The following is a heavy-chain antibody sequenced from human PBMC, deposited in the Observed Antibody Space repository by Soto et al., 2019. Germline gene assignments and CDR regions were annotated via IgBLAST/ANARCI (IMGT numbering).Heavy chain of an antibody. D-gene: IGHD2-15*01. Sequence: GESLKIPCEGSGYSLRNYCIGWVRQVPGTGLEWVGIIYPGDSDTIYNPSFQGHVIISADESISTAYLQWSSLKASDTAIYYCARHDTFVYVRGAQFYGVYWGPGTQVT. CDR3: ARHDTFVYVRGAQFYGVY. J-gene: IGHJ4*02. V-gene: IGHV5-51*01. CDR2: IYPGDSDT. CDR1: GYSLRNYC.